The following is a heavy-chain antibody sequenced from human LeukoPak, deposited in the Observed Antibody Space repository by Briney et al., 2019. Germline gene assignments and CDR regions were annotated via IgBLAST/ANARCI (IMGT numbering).Heavy chain of an antibody. CDR2: IHPSDSDT. CDR1: GYSFTSYF. J-gene: IGHJ4*02. D-gene: IGHD5-12*01. CDR3: ARSVATMAPHYFDY. V-gene: IGHV5-51*01. Sequence: GESLKISCKASGYSFTSYFIGWARQMTGKGLEWMGIIHPSDSDTRYSPSFEGQVTISADKSISTAYLQWSSLKASDTAMYYCARSVATMAPHYFDYWGQGTLVTVSS.